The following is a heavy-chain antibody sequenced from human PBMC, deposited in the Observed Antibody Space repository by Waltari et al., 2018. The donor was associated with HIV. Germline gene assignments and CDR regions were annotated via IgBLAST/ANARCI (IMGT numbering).Heavy chain of an antibody. J-gene: IGHJ4*02. CDR3: AGANKGIYNDYVPDF. CDR2: ISYSGDT. V-gene: IGHV4-61*01. D-gene: IGHD3-16*01. CDR1: GASRSGASFY. Sequence: QVQLQESGPGLVKPSETPSLTCSVSGASRSGASFYWSWIRQPPGKGLEGMGDISYSGDTNDNPSRKSRLTISVDTSKTQFTLRLSSVPAADTAVYYCAGANKGIYNDYVPDFWGQGTLVTVSS.